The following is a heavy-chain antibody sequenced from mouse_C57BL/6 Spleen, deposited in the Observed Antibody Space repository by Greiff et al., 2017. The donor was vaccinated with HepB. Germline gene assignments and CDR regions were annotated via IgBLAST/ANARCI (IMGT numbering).Heavy chain of an antibody. Sequence: DVQLQESGPGLVKPSQTVFLTCTVTGISITTGNYRWSWIRQFPGNKLEWIGYIYYSGTITYNPSLTSHTTITRDTPKNQFFLEMNSLTAEDTATYYCAPMFYGNYDWYFDVWGTGTTVTVSS. V-gene: IGHV3-5*01. J-gene: IGHJ1*03. CDR3: APMFYGNYDWYFDV. CDR1: GISITTGNYR. D-gene: IGHD2-1*01. CDR2: IYYSGTI.